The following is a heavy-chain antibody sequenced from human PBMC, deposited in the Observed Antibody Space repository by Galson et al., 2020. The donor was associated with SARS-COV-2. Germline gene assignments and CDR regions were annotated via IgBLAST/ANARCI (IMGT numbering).Heavy chain of an antibody. Sequence: TGGSLRLSCAASGLTFYSYAMHWVRQVPGKGLEWVAVISYDGSKTSYADSVRGRFTISRDNSQNTLYLQMNSLRAEDTALYYCAKNPQGDFWSGYGMDVWGQGTTVTVSS. D-gene: IGHD3-3*01. J-gene: IGHJ6*02. CDR3: AKNPQGDFWSGYGMDV. V-gene: IGHV3-30*18. CDR2: ISYDGSKT. CDR1: GLTFYSYA.